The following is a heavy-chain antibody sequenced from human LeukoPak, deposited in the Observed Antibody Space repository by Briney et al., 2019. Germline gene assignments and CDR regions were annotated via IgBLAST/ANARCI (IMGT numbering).Heavy chain of an antibody. D-gene: IGHD5-12*01. V-gene: IGHV3-74*01. Sequence: SGGSLRLSCAASGFTLSSYWMHCVRHAPGKGLVWVSRINGDGSNTTYAHSVKGRFTIYRDNAKNTLYLQLNSLRAEDTAVYYCARSDNGFDIWGQGTMVTVSS. J-gene: IGHJ3*02. CDR2: INGDGSNT. CDR1: GFTLSSYW. CDR3: ARSDNGFDI.